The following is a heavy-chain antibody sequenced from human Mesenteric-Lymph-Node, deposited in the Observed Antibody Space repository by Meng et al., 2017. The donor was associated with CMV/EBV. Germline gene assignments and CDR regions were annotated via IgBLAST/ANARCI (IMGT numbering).Heavy chain of an antibody. CDR2: SYSGGGNT. J-gene: IGHJ4*02. Sequence: GESLKISCAASGFTFRKYAMSWVRQAPGQGLEWVSVSYSGGGNTYYADSVKGRSSISREDSKNTVYLQMNSLRAEDTAVYYCAANGLRFLEWLSDWGQGTLVTVSS. D-gene: IGHD3-3*01. V-gene: IGHV3-23*03. CDR3: AANGLRFLEWLSD. CDR1: GFTFRKYA.